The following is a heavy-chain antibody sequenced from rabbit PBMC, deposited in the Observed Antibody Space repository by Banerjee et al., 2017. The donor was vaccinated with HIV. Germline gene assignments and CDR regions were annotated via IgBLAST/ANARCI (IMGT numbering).Heavy chain of an antibody. CDR2: IYSSSGST. V-gene: IGHV1S45*01. CDR1: GFSFSSSYW. J-gene: IGHJ4*01. D-gene: IGHD6-1*01. Sequence: QEQLEESGGDLVKPEESLTLTCTASGFSFSSSYWICWVRQAPGKGLEWIACIYSSSGSTWYASWAKGRFTVSKTSSTTVTLQMTSLTAADTATYFCVRETETYADYAGYGYYFNLWGPGTLVTVS. CDR3: VRETETYADYAGYGYYFNL.